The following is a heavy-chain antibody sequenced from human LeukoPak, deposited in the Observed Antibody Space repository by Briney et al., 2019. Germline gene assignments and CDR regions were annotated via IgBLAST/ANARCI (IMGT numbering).Heavy chain of an antibody. D-gene: IGHD3-16*02. Sequence: SETLSLTCTVSGGSISSGSYYWSWIRQPAGKGLEWIGRIYTSGSTNYNPSLKSRVTISVDTSKNQFSLKLSSVTAADTAVYYCARHRHYYDYVWGSYRRTYDAFDIWGQGTMVTVSS. CDR1: GGSISSGSYY. V-gene: IGHV4-61*02. J-gene: IGHJ3*02. CDR2: IYTSGST. CDR3: ARHRHYYDYVWGSYRRTYDAFDI.